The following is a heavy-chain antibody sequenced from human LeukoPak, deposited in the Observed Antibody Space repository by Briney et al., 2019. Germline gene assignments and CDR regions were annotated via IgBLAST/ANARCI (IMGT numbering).Heavy chain of an antibody. CDR2: ISSSSNTI. CDR1: GFTFSDYS. J-gene: IGHJ4*02. D-gene: IGHD2-2*01. CDR3: ARDGSRIVVVPAAMDY. V-gene: IGHV3-48*01. Sequence: GGSLRLSCAASGFTFSDYSMNWVRQAPGKGLEWVSYISSSSNTIHYADSVKGRFTISRDNSKNTLYLQVNSLRAEDTAVYYCARDGSRIVVVPAAMDYWGQGTLVTVSS.